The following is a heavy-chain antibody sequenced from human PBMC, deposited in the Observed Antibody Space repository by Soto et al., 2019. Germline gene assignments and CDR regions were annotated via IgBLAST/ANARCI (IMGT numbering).Heavy chain of an antibody. V-gene: IGHV3-74*01. Sequence: GGSLRLSCSASGFTLSNDLVHWVRQSPGKGLVWVSRISADGSDTAYANSVKGRFSISRDNAMNTVYLQMSSLRVDDTAVYYCLSKFPSGPWRAWGQGTLVTVSS. CDR1: GFTLSNDL. CDR3: LSKFPSGPWRA. CDR2: ISADGSDT. J-gene: IGHJ5*02. D-gene: IGHD6-25*01.